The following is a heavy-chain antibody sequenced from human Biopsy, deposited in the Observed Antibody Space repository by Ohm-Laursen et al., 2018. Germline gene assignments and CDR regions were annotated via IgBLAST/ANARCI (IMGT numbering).Heavy chain of an antibody. Sequence: GSLRLSCAASGFTFSNSWMRWFRQAPGKGLEWVANIKPDGSEKSYVDSVGGRFTTSRDNAKNSLYLQMNSLRVEDTAVYYCARSVGIMAAPIDYWGQGTLVTVSS. J-gene: IGHJ4*02. CDR2: IKPDGSEK. CDR1: GFTFSNSW. CDR3: ARSVGIMAAPIDY. V-gene: IGHV3-7*03. D-gene: IGHD3-16*01.